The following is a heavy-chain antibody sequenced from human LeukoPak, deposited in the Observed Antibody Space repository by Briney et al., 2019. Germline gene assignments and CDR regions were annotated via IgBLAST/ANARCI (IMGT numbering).Heavy chain of an antibody. D-gene: IGHD2/OR15-2a*01. Sequence: PGGSLRLSCAASGFTFTTYAMSWVRQAPGRGLEWVSAISGSGDSTYYADSVKGRFTISRDNSKNTLYLQVNSLRAEDTAVYYCAKAPYIHFLDYWGQGTLVTVSS. V-gene: IGHV3-23*01. J-gene: IGHJ4*02. CDR3: AKAPYIHFLDY. CDR2: ISGSGDST. CDR1: GFTFTTYA.